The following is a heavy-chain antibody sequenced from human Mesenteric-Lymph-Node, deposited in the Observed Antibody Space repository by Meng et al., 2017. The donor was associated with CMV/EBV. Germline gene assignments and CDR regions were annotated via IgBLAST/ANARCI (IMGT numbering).Heavy chain of an antibody. D-gene: IGHD3-3*01. CDR3: AACGYDFWSGYYPDY. CDR1: GFTFRSYG. Sequence: GESLKISCAASGFTFRSYGMSWVRQAPGKGLEWVSSISGGGGATYYADSVKGRFAISRDNSKNTLYLQMNSLRAEDTAVYYCAACGYDFWSGYYPDYWGQGTLVTVSS. V-gene: IGHV3-23*01. J-gene: IGHJ4*02. CDR2: ISGGGGAT.